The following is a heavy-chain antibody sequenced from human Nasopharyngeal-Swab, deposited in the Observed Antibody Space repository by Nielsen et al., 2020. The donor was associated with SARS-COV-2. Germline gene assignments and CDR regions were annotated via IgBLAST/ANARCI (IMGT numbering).Heavy chain of an antibody. D-gene: IGHD6-19*01. Sequence: VKVSCKASGYTFTGYYMHWVRQAPGQGLEWMGRINPNSGGTNYAQKFQGRVTMTRDTSTSTAYMELSRLRSDDTAVYYCARVLYSSGGWFDPWGQGTLVTVSS. J-gene: IGHJ5*02. CDR1: GYTFTGYY. CDR3: ARVLYSSGGWFDP. V-gene: IGHV1-2*06. CDR2: INPNSGGT.